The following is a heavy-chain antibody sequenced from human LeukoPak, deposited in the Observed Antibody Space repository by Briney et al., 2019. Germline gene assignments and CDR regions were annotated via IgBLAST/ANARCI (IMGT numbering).Heavy chain of an antibody. J-gene: IGHJ3*02. V-gene: IGHV3-9*03. CDR3: VKDRSYSSTFGFDM. Sequence: GRSLRLSCVASGFTFDDYAMHWVRQGPGMGLEWVSGISWNSGRTDYADSVKGRFTISRDNAENSLYLQMYTLRPEDMALYYCVKDRSYSSTFGFDMWGQGTMVTVSS. D-gene: IGHD6-13*01. CDR2: ISWNSGRT. CDR1: GFTFDDYA.